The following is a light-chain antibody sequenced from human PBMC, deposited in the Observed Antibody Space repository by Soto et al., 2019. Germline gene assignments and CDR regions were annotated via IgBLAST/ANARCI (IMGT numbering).Light chain of an antibody. V-gene: IGLV2-14*01. CDR2: EVS. J-gene: IGLJ3*02. CDR1: SSDVGGYNY. Sequence: QSALTQPASVSGSPGQSITISCTGTSSDVGGYNYVSWYQQHPGKAPKLMIYEVSNRPSGVSNRFSGSKSGASASLAISGLQFEDEAVYYCSTWDDSLNGWVFGGGTKLTVL. CDR3: STWDDSLNGWV.